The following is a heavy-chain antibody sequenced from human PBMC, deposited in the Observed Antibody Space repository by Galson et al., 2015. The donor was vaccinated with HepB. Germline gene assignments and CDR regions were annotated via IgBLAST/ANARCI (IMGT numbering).Heavy chain of an antibody. Sequence: SLRLSCAASGFKFSSYAMSWVRQAPGKGLEWVSAISGGGGDTYYADSVKGRFTVSRDNSKNTLYLQLNSLRAEDTAVYYCATGWFGDYLFDYWGQGTLVTVSS. CDR2: ISGGGGDT. CDR1: GFKFSSYA. CDR3: ATGWFGDYLFDY. V-gene: IGHV3-23*01. D-gene: IGHD3-10*01. J-gene: IGHJ4*02.